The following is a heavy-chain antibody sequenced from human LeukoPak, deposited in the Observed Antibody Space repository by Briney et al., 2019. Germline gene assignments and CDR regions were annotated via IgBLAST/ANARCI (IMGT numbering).Heavy chain of an antibody. CDR2: IDPSDSYT. J-gene: IGHJ4*02. Sequence: GESLKISCKGSGYSFTSYWISWVRQMPGKGLEWMGRIDPSDSYTNYSPSFQGHVTISADKSISTACLQWSSLKASDTAMYYCARGDYGSEYYFDYWGQGTLVTVSS. V-gene: IGHV5-10-1*01. CDR3: ARGDYGSEYYFDY. D-gene: IGHD3-10*01. CDR1: GYSFTSYW.